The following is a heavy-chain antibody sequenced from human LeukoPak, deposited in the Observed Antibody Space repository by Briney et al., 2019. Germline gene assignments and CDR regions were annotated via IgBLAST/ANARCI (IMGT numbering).Heavy chain of an antibody. CDR2: ISGSGGST. CDR3: AKDRIRYYYGSGSYYIYAGFDY. D-gene: IGHD3-10*01. V-gene: IGHV3-23*01. J-gene: IGHJ4*02. CDR1: GFTFSDYY. Sequence: GGSLRLSCAASGFTFSDYYMSWIRQAPGKGLEWVSAISGSGGSTYYADSVKGRFTISRDNSKNTLYLQMNSLRAEDTAVYYCAKDRIRYYYGSGSYYIYAGFDYWGQGTLVTVSS.